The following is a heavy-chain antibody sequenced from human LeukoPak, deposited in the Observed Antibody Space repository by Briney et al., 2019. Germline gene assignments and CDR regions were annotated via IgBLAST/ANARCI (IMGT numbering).Heavy chain of an antibody. Sequence: ASVNVSCKASGYTFTSDGISWVRQAAGQGLEGMGWISAYNGNTNYAQKLQGRVTMTTDTSTSTAYMELRSLRSDDTAVYYCASRYCSSTSCPYYYYYYGMDVWGQGTTVTVSS. D-gene: IGHD2-2*01. CDR3: ASRYCSSTSCPYYYYYYGMDV. V-gene: IGHV1-18*01. CDR2: ISAYNGNT. J-gene: IGHJ6*02. CDR1: GYTFTSDG.